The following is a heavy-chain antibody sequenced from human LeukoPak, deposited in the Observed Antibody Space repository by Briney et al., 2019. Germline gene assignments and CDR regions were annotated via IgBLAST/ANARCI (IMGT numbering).Heavy chain of an antibody. CDR3: AREGYYGSGSPPSLSFDY. CDR2: TPSDLKGK. J-gene: IGHJ4*02. V-gene: IGHV3-30*03. Sequence: GGSLRLSCAASGFTFRNYVIHWVRQAPGKGLEWVAVTPSDLKGKLYADSVKGRFTISRKNSRSTFYLQMNSLRPEDTAFYYCAREGYYGSGSPPSLSFDYWGRGPRVPFSS. CDR1: GFTFRNYV. D-gene: IGHD3-10*01.